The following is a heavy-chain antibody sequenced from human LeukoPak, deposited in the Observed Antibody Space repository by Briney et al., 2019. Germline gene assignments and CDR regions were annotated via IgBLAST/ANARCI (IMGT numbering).Heavy chain of an antibody. J-gene: IGHJ4*02. V-gene: IGHV4-31*11. CDR1: GGSISSGGYY. CDR3: ARETSVTYYFDY. Sequence: SQTLSLTCAVSGGSISSGGYYWSWIRQHPGKGLEWIGYIYYSGSTYYNPSLKSRVTISVDTSKNQFSLKLSSVTAADTAVYYCARETSVTYYFDYWGQGTLVTVSS. D-gene: IGHD4-4*01. CDR2: IYYSGST.